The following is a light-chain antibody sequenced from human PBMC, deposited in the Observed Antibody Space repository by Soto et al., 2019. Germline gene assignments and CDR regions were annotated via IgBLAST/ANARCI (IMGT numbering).Light chain of an antibody. J-gene: IGKJ1*01. CDR3: QQYDSHPGT. CDR1: QNINRW. CDR2: TAS. V-gene: IGKV1-5*03. Sequence: DIRMTQSPSTLPASVGDRVTITCRASQNINRWLAWYQQKPGKAPRLLIKTASSLESWVPSRFSGSGSETDFSLTIPSLQPDDFATYYCQQYDSHPGTFGQGTKVEIK.